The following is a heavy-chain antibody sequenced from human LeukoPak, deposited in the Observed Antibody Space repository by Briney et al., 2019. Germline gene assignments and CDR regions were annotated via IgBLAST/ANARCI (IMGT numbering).Heavy chain of an antibody. J-gene: IGHJ4*02. Sequence: ASVQVSCKASGYTFTSYAMNWVRQAPGQGLEWMGWINTNTGNPTYAQGFTGRFVFSLDTSVSTAYLQISSLKAEDTAVYYCASSDLDYYGSGSYPYYWGQGTLVTVSS. CDR3: ASSDLDYYGSGSYPYY. D-gene: IGHD3-10*01. CDR2: INTNTGNP. V-gene: IGHV7-4-1*02. CDR1: GYTFTSYA.